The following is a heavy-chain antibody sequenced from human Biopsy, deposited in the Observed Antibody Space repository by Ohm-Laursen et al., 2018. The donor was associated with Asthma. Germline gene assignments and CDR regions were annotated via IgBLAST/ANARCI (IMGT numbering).Heavy chain of an antibody. V-gene: IGHV1-46*01. CDR3: ARRGITGTTLDY. CDR2: INPSGGST. CDR1: GYTFTSYY. J-gene: IGHJ4*02. D-gene: IGHD1-7*01. Sequence: GSSVKVSCKSSGYTFTSYYMHWVRQAPGQGLEWMGIINPSGGSTSYAQKFQGRVTMTRDTSTSTVYMELSSLRSEDTAVYYCARRGITGTTLDYWGQGTLVTVSS.